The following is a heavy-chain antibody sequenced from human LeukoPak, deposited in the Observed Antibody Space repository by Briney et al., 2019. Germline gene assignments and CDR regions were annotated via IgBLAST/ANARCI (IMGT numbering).Heavy chain of an antibody. D-gene: IGHD6-19*01. CDR1: GGSFSGYY. CDR2: INHSGST. CDR3: AMSSGWYGDAFDI. J-gene: IGHJ3*02. Sequence: PSETLSLTCAVYGGSFSGYYWSWIRQPPGKGLEWIGEINHSGSTNYNPSLKSRVTISVDTSKNQFSLKLSSVTAADTAVYYCAMSSGWYGDAFDIWGQGTMVTVSS. V-gene: IGHV4-34*01.